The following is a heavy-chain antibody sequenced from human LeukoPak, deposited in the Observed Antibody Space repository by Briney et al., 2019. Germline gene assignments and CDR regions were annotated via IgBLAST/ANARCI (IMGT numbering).Heavy chain of an antibody. V-gene: IGHV3-7*01. CDR3: ARQRTTEVSDY. J-gene: IGHJ4*02. D-gene: IGHD4-23*01. Sequence: GGTLRLSCAASGFTFSSYWMSWVRQAPGKGLEWVANIKQDGSEKYYVDSVKGRFTISRDNAKNSLYLQMNSLRAEDTAVYYCARQRTTEVSDYWGQGTLVTVSS. CDR1: GFTFSSYW. CDR2: IKQDGSEK.